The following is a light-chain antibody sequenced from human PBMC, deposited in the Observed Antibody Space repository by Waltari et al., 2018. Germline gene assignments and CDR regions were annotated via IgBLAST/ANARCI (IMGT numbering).Light chain of an antibody. CDR1: SSDIGYYNY. V-gene: IGLV2-14*01. J-gene: IGLJ2*01. CDR2: DVS. Sequence: QSALTQPASVSGSPGQSITISCTGTSSDIGYYNYVSWYQQHPGKAPKIMIYDVSNRPSGVSNRFSGSKSGNTAYLTISGLQAEDEADYYCSSYTASTTLIFGGGTKLTVL. CDR3: SSYTASTTLI.